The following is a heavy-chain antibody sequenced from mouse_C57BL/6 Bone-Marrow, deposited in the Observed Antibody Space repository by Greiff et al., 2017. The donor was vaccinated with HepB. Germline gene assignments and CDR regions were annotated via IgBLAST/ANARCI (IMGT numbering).Heavy chain of an antibody. CDR3: ERFKSPLDMDY. CDR2: IGPGSGST. V-gene: IGHV1-77*01. Sequence: VQLQQSGAELVKPGASVNISCKASGYTFTDYYINLVKQRPGQGLEWIGNIGPGSGSTYYNEKFKGKATLTEDKSSSKAYMQLRRLTSEDSAVYVCERFKSPLDMDYWGKGTSV. CDR1: GYTFTDYY. J-gene: IGHJ4*01.